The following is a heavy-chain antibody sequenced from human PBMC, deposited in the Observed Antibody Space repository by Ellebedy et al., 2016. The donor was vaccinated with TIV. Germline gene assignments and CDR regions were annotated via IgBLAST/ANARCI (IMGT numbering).Heavy chain of an antibody. Sequence: GESLKISXAASGFTFSSYSMNWVRQAPGKGLEWVSSISSSSSYIYYADSVKGRFTISRDNAKNSLYLQMNSLRAEDTAVYYCARGGYYYDSSGFVPFSHDAFDIWGQGTMVTVSS. D-gene: IGHD3-22*01. CDR2: ISSSSSYI. J-gene: IGHJ3*02. CDR1: GFTFSSYS. CDR3: ARGGYYYDSSGFVPFSHDAFDI. V-gene: IGHV3-21*01.